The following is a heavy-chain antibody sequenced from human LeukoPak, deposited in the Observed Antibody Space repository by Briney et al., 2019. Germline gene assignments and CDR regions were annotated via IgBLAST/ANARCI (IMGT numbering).Heavy chain of an antibody. Sequence: PSETLSLTCTVSGGSVSSGSYYWSWIRQPPGKGLEWIAYIYYSGSTNYNPSLKSRVTISVDTSKTQFSLKLSSVTAADTAMYYCARDPSNSSGYHAHFDSWGQGNLVTVSS. CDR3: ARDPSNSSGYHAHFDS. D-gene: IGHD3-22*01. CDR1: GGSVSSGSYY. J-gene: IGHJ4*02. V-gene: IGHV4-61*01. CDR2: IYYSGST.